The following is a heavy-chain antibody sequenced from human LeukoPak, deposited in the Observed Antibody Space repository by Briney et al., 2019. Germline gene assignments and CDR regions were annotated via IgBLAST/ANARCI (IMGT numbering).Heavy chain of an antibody. CDR2: ISSSSSTI. D-gene: IGHD3-10*01. Sequence: PGGSLRLSCAASGFTFSSYSMNWVRQAPGKGLEGVSYISSSSSTIYYADSVKGRFTISRDNAKNSLYLQMNSLRDEDTAVYYCARVTMVQGVIITSGYFDYWGQGTLVTVSS. V-gene: IGHV3-48*02. CDR1: GFTFSSYS. J-gene: IGHJ4*02. CDR3: ARVTMVQGVIITSGYFDY.